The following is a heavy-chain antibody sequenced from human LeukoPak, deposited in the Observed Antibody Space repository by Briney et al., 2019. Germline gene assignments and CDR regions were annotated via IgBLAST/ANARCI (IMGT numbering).Heavy chain of an antibody. CDR1: GFTFSNYG. CDR3: ARRDDYGDYVLGT. Sequence: GGSLRLSCAATGFTFSNYGMTWVRQAPGKGLECISEISGSATNTYYADSVKGQFTISRDNSKYTLYLQMDSLRAEDTALYYCARRDDYGDYVLGTWGQGTQVTVSS. CDR2: ISGSATNT. D-gene: IGHD4-17*01. V-gene: IGHV3-23*01. J-gene: IGHJ5*02.